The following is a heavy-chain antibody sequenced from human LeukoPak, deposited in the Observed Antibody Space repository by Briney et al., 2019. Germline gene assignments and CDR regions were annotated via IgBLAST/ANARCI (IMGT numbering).Heavy chain of an antibody. CDR3: AREDPQTTVPEGMDV. V-gene: IGHV4-59*01. Sequence: SETLPLTCTVSGGSISYYYWSWIRQSPGKGLEWIGYIYYSGTTNYNPSFKSRVTISVDTSKNQFSLQLRSVTAADTAVYYCAREDPQTTVPEGMDVWGQGTTVTVSS. CDR1: GGSISYYY. J-gene: IGHJ6*02. CDR2: IYYSGTT. D-gene: IGHD4-17*01.